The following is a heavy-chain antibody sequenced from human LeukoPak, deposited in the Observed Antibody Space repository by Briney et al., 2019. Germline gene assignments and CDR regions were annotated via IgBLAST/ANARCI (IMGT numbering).Heavy chain of an antibody. Sequence: GGSLRLSCAASGFTFSSYEMNWVRQAPGKGLEWVSYISSSGSAIYYADPVKGRFTISRDNAKNSLYLQMNSLRAEDTALYYCARASSLSQRAFDIWGQGTMVTVSS. CDR3: ARASSLSQRAFDI. CDR1: GFTFSSYE. D-gene: IGHD1-26*01. V-gene: IGHV3-48*03. CDR2: ISSSGSAI. J-gene: IGHJ3*02.